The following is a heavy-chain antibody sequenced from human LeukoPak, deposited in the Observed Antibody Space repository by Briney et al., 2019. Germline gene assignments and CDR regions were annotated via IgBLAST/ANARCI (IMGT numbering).Heavy chain of an antibody. Sequence: HSGGSLRLSCAASGFTFGSYAMDWVRQAPGKGLEGVAVVSYDGSNKFHADSVKGRFTISRDNSKNTLYLQMNSLRAEDTAVYYCARDWSLGYSIDYWGQGTLVTVSS. CDR1: GFTFGSYA. CDR2: VSYDGSNK. J-gene: IGHJ4*02. V-gene: IGHV3-30*04. CDR3: ARDWSLGYSIDY. D-gene: IGHD5-18*01.